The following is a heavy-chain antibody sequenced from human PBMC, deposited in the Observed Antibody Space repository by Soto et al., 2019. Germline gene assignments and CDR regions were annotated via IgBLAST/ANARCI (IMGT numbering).Heavy chain of an antibody. CDR3: TTELAWGGFDY. Sequence: EGSLRLSCAASGFTFSNAWMSWVRQAPGKGLEWVGRIKSKTDGGTTDYAAPVKGRFTISRDDSKNTLYLQMNSLKTEDTAVYYCTTELAWGGFDYWGQGTLVTVSS. CDR2: IKSKTDGGTT. D-gene: IGHD3-16*01. CDR1: GFTFSNAW. J-gene: IGHJ4*02. V-gene: IGHV3-15*01.